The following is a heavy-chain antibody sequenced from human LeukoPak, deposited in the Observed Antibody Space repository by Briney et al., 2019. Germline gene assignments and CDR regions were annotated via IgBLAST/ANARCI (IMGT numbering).Heavy chain of an antibody. CDR2: INPNSGGT. Sequence: GASVKVSCKASGYTFTGYYIHWVRQATGQGLAWMGWINPNSGGTNYAQKFQGRVTMTREASISTAYMELSRLRSDDTAVYYCARDTGDWAAAALFDYWGQGTLVTVSS. V-gene: IGHV1-2*02. CDR1: GYTFTGYY. J-gene: IGHJ4*02. CDR3: ARDTGDWAAAALFDY. D-gene: IGHD6-13*01.